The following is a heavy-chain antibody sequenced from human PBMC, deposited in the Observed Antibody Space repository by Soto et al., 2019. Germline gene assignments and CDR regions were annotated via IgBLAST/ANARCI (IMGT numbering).Heavy chain of an antibody. CDR3: ARGLSDGGSDPDY. CDR2: INPSGGST. J-gene: IGHJ4*02. Sequence: QVQLVQSGAEVKKPGASVKVSCKASGYTFTSYYMHWVRQAPGQGLEWMGIINPSGGSTSYAQKFQGRVTMTRDTATSTGDRELSSLRSEDTAVYYGARGLSDGGSDPDYWGQGTLVTVSS. V-gene: IGHV1-46*01. D-gene: IGHD1-26*01. CDR1: GYTFTSYY.